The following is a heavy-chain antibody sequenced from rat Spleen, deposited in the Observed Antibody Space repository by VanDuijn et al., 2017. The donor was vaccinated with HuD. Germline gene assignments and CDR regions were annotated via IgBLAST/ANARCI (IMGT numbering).Heavy chain of an antibody. CDR1: GFNFNDYW. CDR2: IIYDGSRT. CDR3: VRHGYTRYYFDY. J-gene: IGHJ2*01. Sequence: EVQLVESDGGLVQPGRSLKLSCAASGFNFNDYWMGWVRQAPKKGLEWVTTIIYDGSRTYYRDSVKGRFTISRDNAKSTLYLQMDSLRSEDTASYYCVRHGYTRYYFDYWGQGVMVTVSS. V-gene: IGHV5S10*01. D-gene: IGHD1-9*01.